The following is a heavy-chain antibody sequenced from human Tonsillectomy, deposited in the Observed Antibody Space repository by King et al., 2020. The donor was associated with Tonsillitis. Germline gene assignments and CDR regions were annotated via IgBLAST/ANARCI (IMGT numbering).Heavy chain of an antibody. Sequence: TLKESGPVLVKPTETLTLTCTVSGFSLSNARMGVTWIRQPPGKALEWLAHIFSNDEKSYSTSLNNKLTITKDTSKSQVVLTMTNMDPVDTATYYCARMRGVFWSGYNDYWGQGTLVTVSS. V-gene: IGHV2-26*01. CDR2: IFSNDEK. D-gene: IGHD3-3*01. CDR3: ARMRGVFWSGYNDY. CDR1: GFSLSNARMG. J-gene: IGHJ4*02.